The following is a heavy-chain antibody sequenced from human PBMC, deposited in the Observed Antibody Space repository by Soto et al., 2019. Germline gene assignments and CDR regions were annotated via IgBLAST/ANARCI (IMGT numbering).Heavy chain of an antibody. CDR1: GGSISSGGYY. CDR2: IYYSGST. J-gene: IGHJ4*02. D-gene: IGHD3-10*01. Sequence: QVQLQESGPGLVKPSQTLSLTCTVSGGSISSGGYYWSWIRQHPGKGLEWIGYIYYSGSTYYNPSLKSRVPISVDTSKNQFSRKLSSVTAADTAVYYCARGVTMVRGVIHTPYFDYWGQGTLVTVSS. CDR3: ARGVTMVRGVIHTPYFDY. V-gene: IGHV4-31*03.